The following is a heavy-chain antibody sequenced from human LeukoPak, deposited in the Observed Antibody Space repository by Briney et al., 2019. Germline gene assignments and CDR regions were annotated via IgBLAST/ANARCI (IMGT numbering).Heavy chain of an antibody. V-gene: IGHV3-30*18. CDR1: GFTFSSYG. D-gene: IGHD4-17*01. Sequence: GGSLRLSCAASGFTFSSYGMHWVRQAPVKGLEWVAVISYDGSKKYYADSVKGRFTISRDNSKNTLYLQMNSLRAEDTAVYYCAKSSTTVTTWGYFDYWGQGTLVTVSS. CDR3: AKSSTTVTTWGYFDY. J-gene: IGHJ4*02. CDR2: ISYDGSKK.